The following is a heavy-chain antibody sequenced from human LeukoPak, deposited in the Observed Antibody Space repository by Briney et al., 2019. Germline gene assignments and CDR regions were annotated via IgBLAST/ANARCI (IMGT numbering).Heavy chain of an antibody. Sequence: PSETLSLTCTVSGYSISSGYYWGWIRQPPGKGLEWIGSIYHSGSTYYNPSLKSRVTISVDTSKNQFSLKLSSVTAADTAVYYCTRDGAPYSTGWYSWGQGTLVTVSS. CDR2: IYHSGST. J-gene: IGHJ5*02. CDR3: TRDGAPYSTGWYS. D-gene: IGHD6-19*01. V-gene: IGHV4-38-2*02. CDR1: GYSISSGYY.